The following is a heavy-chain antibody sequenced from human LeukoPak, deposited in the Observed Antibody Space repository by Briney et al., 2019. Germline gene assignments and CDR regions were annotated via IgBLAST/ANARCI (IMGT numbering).Heavy chain of an antibody. CDR2: TYYRSKWYN. V-gene: IGHV6-1*01. Sequence: SQTLSLTCAISGDSVSSNSAAWNWIRQSPSRGLEWLGRTYYRSKWYNDYAVSVKSRITINPDTSKNQFSLQLNSVTPEDTAVYYCAREAPSWQQLGPLYNWFDPWGQGTLVTVS. CDR3: AREAPSWQQLGPLYNWFDP. J-gene: IGHJ5*02. D-gene: IGHD6-13*01. CDR1: GDSVSSNSAA.